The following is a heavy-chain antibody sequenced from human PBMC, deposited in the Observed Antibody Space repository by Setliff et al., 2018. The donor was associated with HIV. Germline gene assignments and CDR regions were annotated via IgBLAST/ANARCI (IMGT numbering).Heavy chain of an antibody. V-gene: IGHV3-21*01. CDR3: ARETYYHTWGGFFYYMDV. CDR2: ISSSSSYI. J-gene: IGHJ6*03. Sequence: GGSLRLSCAASGFTFSSYSMNWVRQAPGKGLEWVSSISSSSSYIYYADSVKGRFTISRDNSKNTLYLQMGSLRPEDMAVYYCARETYYHTWGGFFYYMDVWGKGTTVTVSS. D-gene: IGHD3-3*01. CDR1: GFTFSSYS.